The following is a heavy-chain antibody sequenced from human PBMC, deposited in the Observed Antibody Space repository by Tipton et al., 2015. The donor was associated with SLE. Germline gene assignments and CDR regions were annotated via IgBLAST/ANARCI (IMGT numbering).Heavy chain of an antibody. CDR2: IYTSGST. CDR1: GGSISSYY. D-gene: IGHD6-6*01. V-gene: IGHV4-4*08. Sequence: TLSLTCTVSGGSISSYYWSWIRQPPGKGLEWIGYIYTSGSTNYNPSLKSRVTISVDTSKNQFSLKLSSVTAADTAVYYYARSIAAREFDYWGQGTLVTVSS. CDR3: ARSIAAREFDY. J-gene: IGHJ4*02.